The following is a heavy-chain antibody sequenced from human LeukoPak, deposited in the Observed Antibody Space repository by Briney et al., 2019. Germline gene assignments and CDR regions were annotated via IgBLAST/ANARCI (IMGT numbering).Heavy chain of an antibody. CDR2: ITTSSSNI. CDR3: ARVGSSLTYYFDY. V-gene: IGHV3-21*01. J-gene: IGHJ4*02. CDR1: GFTFSGYT. D-gene: IGHD6-13*01. Sequence: GGSLRLSCAASGFTFSGYTMNWVRQAPGKGLEWVSSITTSSSNIHYADSVKGRSTISRDNAKNSLYLQMNSLRPEDTAVYYCARVGSSLTYYFDYWGQGTLVTVSS.